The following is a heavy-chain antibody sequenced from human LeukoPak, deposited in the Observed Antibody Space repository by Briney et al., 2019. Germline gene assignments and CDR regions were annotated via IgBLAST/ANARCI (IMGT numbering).Heavy chain of an antibody. Sequence: GGSLRLSCAASGFTFSSYGMSWVRQAPGKGLEWVSTISGSGGSTYYADSVMGRFTISRDNSKNTLYLQMNSLRAEDTAVYYCAKTFQWYYMDVWGKGTTVTISS. CDR1: GFTFSSYG. V-gene: IGHV3-23*01. CDR3: AKTFQWYYMDV. CDR2: ISGSGGST. J-gene: IGHJ6*03. D-gene: IGHD2-8*01.